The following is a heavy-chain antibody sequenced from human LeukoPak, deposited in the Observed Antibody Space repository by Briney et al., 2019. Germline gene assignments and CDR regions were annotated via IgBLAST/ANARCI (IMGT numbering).Heavy chain of an antibody. J-gene: IGHJ5*02. Sequence: ASVKVSCKASGGTFSSYAISWVRQAPGQGLGWMGRIIPILGIANYAQKFQGRVTITAEKSTRTAYMELSSLRSEDTAVYYCARDQRGQFDPWGQGTLVTVSS. CDR2: IIPILGIA. CDR1: GGTFSSYA. D-gene: IGHD5-12*01. CDR3: ARDQRGQFDP. V-gene: IGHV1-69*04.